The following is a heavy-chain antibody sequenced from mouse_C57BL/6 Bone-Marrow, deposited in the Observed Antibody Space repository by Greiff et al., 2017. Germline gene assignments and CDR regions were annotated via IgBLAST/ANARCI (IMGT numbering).Heavy chain of an antibody. V-gene: IGHV1-69*01. Sequence: VQLQQSGAELVKPGASVKLSCKASGYTFTSYWMHWVKQRPGQGLEWIGAIGPADSYTNYNKKFKGKSTLTADKSSSTAYMQLSSLTSEDSAVYYCALDCSGGGYGYGFDFWGQGTSVTVSS. CDR3: ALDCSGGGYGYGFDF. J-gene: IGHJ4*01. CDR1: GYTFTSYW. D-gene: IGHD1-1*02. CDR2: IGPADSYT.